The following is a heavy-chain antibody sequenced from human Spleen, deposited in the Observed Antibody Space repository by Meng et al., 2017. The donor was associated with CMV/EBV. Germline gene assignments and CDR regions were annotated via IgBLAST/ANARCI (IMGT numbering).Heavy chain of an antibody. V-gene: IGHV4-31*02. CDR2: IYDSGST. D-gene: IGHD3-10*01. Sequence: PISSGTYYWSWIRQHPGKGLEWIGNIYDSGSTYYNPSLKSRVIISVDTSKNQFSLKLSSVTAADTAVYYCARARISMVRGVKEYFDYWGQGTLVTVSS. J-gene: IGHJ4*02. CDR3: ARARISMVRGVKEYFDY. CDR1: PISSGTYY.